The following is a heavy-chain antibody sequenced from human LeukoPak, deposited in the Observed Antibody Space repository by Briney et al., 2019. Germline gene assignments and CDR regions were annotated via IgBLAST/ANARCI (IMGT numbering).Heavy chain of an antibody. Sequence: VASVKVSCKTSGGTFRRHIFRWVRQAPGQGLGWMGSITPVIDSARYAQKFQDRITITADTSTGTAYLHLSSLTSEDTAIYYCTRVNLRGSQYNWFDPWGQGTLVTVSS. V-gene: IGHV1-69*08. D-gene: IGHD1-26*01. CDR2: ITPVIDSA. J-gene: IGHJ5*02. CDR1: GGTFRRHI. CDR3: TRVNLRGSQYNWFDP.